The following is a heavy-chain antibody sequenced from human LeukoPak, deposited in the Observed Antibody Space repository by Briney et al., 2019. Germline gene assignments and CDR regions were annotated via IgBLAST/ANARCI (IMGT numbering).Heavy chain of an antibody. CDR1: GFTFSSYA. CDR2: ISGSGGST. Sequence: GGSLRLSCAASGFTFSSYAMSWVRQAPGKGLEWVSAISGSGGSTYYADSVKGRFTISRDNSKNALYLQMNSLRAEDTAVYYCAKDRGCSTSCYGEPDDAFDIWGQGTMVTVSS. CDR3: AKDRGCSTSCYGEPDDAFDI. D-gene: IGHD2-2*01. V-gene: IGHV3-23*01. J-gene: IGHJ3*02.